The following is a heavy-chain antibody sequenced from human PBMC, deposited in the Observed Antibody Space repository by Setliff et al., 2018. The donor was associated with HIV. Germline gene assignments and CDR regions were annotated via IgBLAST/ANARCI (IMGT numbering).Heavy chain of an antibody. D-gene: IGHD5-12*01. V-gene: IGHV4-31*02. Sequence: SETLSLTCTVSGGSVTRGGHYWSWIRQQPGKAPEWIGYIHYTGSNFYNPSLTDRLTISVDTSKNQFSLKLSYVTAADTAVYYCARGGNSRAAWFDSWGQGTLVTVSS. CDR2: IHYTGSN. CDR3: ARGGNSRAAWFDS. J-gene: IGHJ5*01. CDR1: GGSVTRGGHY.